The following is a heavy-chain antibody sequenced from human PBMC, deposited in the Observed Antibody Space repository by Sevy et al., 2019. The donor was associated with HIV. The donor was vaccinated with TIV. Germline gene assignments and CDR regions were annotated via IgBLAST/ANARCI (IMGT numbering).Heavy chain of an antibody. Sequence: GGSLRLSCTASGFTFSSYAMSWVRQAPGKGLEWVSTISGSGGNRYYADSLKGRFTISGDNSRNTVLLQMTNLRAEDTAVYYCAKNRVGSYPDYWGQGTLVTVSS. D-gene: IGHD1-26*01. CDR1: GFTFSSYA. CDR3: AKNRVGSYPDY. CDR2: ISGSGGNR. J-gene: IGHJ4*02. V-gene: IGHV3-23*01.